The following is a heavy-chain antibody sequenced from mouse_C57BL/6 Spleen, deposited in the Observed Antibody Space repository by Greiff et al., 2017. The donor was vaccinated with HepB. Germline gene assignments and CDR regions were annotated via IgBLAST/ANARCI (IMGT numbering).Heavy chain of an antibody. Sequence: VQLQQPGAELVMPGASVKLSCKASGYTFTSYWMHWVKQRPGQGLEWIGEIDPSDSYTNYHQKFKGKSTLTVDKSSSTAYMQLSSLTSEDSAVYDCARGGNYKFAYWGQGTLVTVSA. CDR1: GYTFTSYW. CDR3: ARGGNYKFAY. D-gene: IGHD2-1*01. V-gene: IGHV1-69*01. CDR2: IDPSDSYT. J-gene: IGHJ3*01.